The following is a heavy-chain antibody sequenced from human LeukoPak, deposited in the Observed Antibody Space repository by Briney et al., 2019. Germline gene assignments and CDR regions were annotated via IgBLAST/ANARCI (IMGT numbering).Heavy chain of an antibody. Sequence: PSVTLSLTCTVSGGSISSYYWSWIRQPPGKGLEWIGYIYYSGSTNYNPSLKSRVTISVDTSKNQFSLKLSSVTAADTAVYYCARELAGGAAGFDYWGQGTLVTVSS. CDR1: GGSISSYY. CDR2: IYYSGST. CDR3: ARELAGGAAGFDY. V-gene: IGHV4-59*01. D-gene: IGHD6-13*01. J-gene: IGHJ4*02.